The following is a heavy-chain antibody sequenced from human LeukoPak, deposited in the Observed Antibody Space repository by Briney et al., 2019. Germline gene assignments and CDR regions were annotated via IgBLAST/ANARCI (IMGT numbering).Heavy chain of an antibody. D-gene: IGHD4-11*01. CDR2: ISSSSSYI. CDR1: GYTFSSYS. Sequence: PGGPLRLSCTASGYTFSSYSMNWVPQAPGKGLEWVSSISSSSSYIYYADSVKPRFNISRDNAKNSLYLQVNRLSPEDTAVYYCERVTRILQKGAFDTWGQGTMGTVSS. V-gene: IGHV3-21*01. J-gene: IGHJ3*02. CDR3: ERVTRILQKGAFDT.